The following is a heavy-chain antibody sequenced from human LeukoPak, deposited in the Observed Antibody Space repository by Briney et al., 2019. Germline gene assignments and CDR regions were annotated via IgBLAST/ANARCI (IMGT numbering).Heavy chain of an antibody. J-gene: IGHJ4*02. CDR2: IYSGGST. CDR3: ARESDILTGYPFDY. V-gene: IGHV3-66*01. D-gene: IGHD3-9*01. Sequence: GGSLRLSCAASVFTVSRNYMNWVRQAPGKGLEWVPVIYSGGSTYYADSVKGRFTISRDDSKKTVYLQMNSLRAEDTAVYYCARESDILTGYPFDYWGQGTLVTVSS. CDR1: VFTVSRNY.